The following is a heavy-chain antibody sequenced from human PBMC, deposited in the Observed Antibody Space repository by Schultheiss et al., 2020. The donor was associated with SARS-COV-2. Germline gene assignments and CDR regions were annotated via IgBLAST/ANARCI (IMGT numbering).Heavy chain of an antibody. Sequence: SETLSLTCTVSGGSITTGGHYWGWIRQPPENGLEWIATVSSTGAPCYNPSLRSRITMSSDTSKNEFSLKLTSVTAADTAVYHCARFGRQSGASYPDYWGLGKLVTVSS. D-gene: IGHD3-10*01. CDR1: GGSITTGGHY. CDR3: ARFGRQSGASYPDY. V-gene: IGHV4-39*01. CDR2: VSSTGAP. J-gene: IGHJ4*02.